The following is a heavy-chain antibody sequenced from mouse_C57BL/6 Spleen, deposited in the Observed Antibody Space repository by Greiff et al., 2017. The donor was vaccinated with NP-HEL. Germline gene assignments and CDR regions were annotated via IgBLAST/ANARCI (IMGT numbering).Heavy chain of an antibody. CDR1: GYTFTDYE. CDR2: IDPETGGT. Sequence: VQLQESGAELVRPGASVTLSCKASGYTFTDYEMHWVKQTPVHGLEWIGAIDPETGGTAYNQKFKGKAILTADKSSSTAYMELRSLTSEDSAVYYCTRPVDYWGQGTTLTVSS. D-gene: IGHD1-1*01. V-gene: IGHV1-15*01. CDR3: TRPVDY. J-gene: IGHJ2*01.